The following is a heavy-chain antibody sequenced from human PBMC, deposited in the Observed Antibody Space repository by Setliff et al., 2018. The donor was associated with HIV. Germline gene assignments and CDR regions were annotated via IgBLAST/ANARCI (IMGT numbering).Heavy chain of an antibody. V-gene: IGHV4-4*09. CDR3: ARRIDDSGSFPDKNWFDT. D-gene: IGHD3-10*01. J-gene: IGHJ5*02. CDR2: IFASGTT. CDR1: GGSINNYC. Sequence: NPSETLSLTCTVSGGSINNYCWNWIRQPPGRGLEWIGFIFASGTTKYNPSLQSRVTMSIDTSKNQFSLKLTSVTAADTAVYYCARRIDDSGSFPDKNWFDTWGQGSLVTVSS.